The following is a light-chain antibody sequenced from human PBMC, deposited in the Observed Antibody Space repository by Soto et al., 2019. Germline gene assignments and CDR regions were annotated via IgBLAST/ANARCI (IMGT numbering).Light chain of an antibody. CDR3: QQRRDWYT. CDR2: DAS. V-gene: IGKV3-11*01. Sequence: IVLIQSPATLSLSPGERATLSCRATQNINSYLAWYQQKPGQAPRLLIYDASNRATCIPARFRGSGSGTDFTLTISSLESEDSAVYYCQQRRDWYTFGQGTKLEIK. J-gene: IGKJ2*01. CDR1: QNINSY.